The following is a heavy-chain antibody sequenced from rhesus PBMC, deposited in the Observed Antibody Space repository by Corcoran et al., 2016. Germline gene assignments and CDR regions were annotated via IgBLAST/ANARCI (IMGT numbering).Heavy chain of an antibody. J-gene: IGHJ3*01. Sequence: QVPLQESGPGLVKPSETLSLTCAVSGYSISSGYGWCWIRPPPGKGRGWSGDFGGSSGSTNYNPSLKSRVTISKDSSKNQFSLKLSSVTAADSAVYYCARVIGEDDYGYYWPADAFDFWGQGLRVTVSS. CDR1: GYSISSGYG. CDR2: FGGSSGST. D-gene: IGHD3-9*01. CDR3: ARVIGEDDYGYYWPADAFDF. V-gene: IGHV4-127*01.